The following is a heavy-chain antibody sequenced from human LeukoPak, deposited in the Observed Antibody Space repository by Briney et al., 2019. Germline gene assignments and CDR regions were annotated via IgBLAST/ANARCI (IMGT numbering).Heavy chain of an antibody. V-gene: IGHV3-21*01. J-gene: IGHJ4*02. D-gene: IGHD2-2*01. CDR2: ISSSSNYI. Sequence: GGSLRLSCAASGFTFSTYSMNWVRQAPGKGLEWVSSISSSSNYIYYADSVKGRITISRDNAKNSLYLQMNSLRAEDAAVYYCAKDFPEYQLLRLFDYWGQGTLVTVSS. CDR1: GFTFSTYS. CDR3: AKDFPEYQLLRLFDY.